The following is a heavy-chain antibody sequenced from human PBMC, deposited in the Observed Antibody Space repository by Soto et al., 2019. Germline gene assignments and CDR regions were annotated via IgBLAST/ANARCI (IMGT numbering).Heavy chain of an antibody. CDR2: VSYDASDK. Sequence: GGSLRLSCAASGFSFSSYAMHWVRRAPGKGLEWVAVVSYDASDKYYADSVKGRFTISRDNSKKTMYLQMSSLRAEDTAVYYCARPFSSGWYGDFDFWGQGTLVTVSS. V-gene: IGHV3-30-3*01. CDR3: ARPFSSGWYGDFDF. D-gene: IGHD6-19*01. J-gene: IGHJ4*02. CDR1: GFSFSSYA.